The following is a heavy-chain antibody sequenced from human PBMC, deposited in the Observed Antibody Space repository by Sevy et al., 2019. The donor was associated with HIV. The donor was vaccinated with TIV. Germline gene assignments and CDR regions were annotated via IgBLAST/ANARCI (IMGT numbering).Heavy chain of an antibody. J-gene: IGHJ4*02. CDR2: IYYSGST. D-gene: IGHD3-10*01. Sequence: SETLSLTCTVSGGSISSYYWSWIRQPPGKGLEWIGYIYYSGSTNYNPSLKSRVTISVDTSKNQFSLKLSSVTAADTAVYYCAREAVLVVPHLGFRELFPDYWGQGTLVNVSS. CDR1: GGSISSYY. V-gene: IGHV4-59*01. CDR3: AREAVLVVPHLGFRELFPDY.